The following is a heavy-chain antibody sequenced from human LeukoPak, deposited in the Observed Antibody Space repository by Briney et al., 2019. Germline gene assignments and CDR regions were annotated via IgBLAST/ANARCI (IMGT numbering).Heavy chain of an antibody. D-gene: IGHD6-19*01. V-gene: IGHV3-30*02. CDR2: TRYDGSKK. CDR1: GFTFSSYG. CDR3: AKDDQWLVQLYYYGMDV. J-gene: IGHJ6*02. Sequence: PGGSLRLSCAASGFTFSSYGMHWVRQAPGKGLEWVAFTRYDGSKKYYADSMKGRFTISRDNSKNTLFLQMNSLRAEDTAVYYCAKDDQWLVQLYYYGMDVWGQGTTVTVSS.